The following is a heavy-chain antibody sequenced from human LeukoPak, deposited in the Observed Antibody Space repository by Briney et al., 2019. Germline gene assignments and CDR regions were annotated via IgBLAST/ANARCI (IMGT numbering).Heavy chain of an antibody. CDR3: ARVGNPLVTVFAWFDP. D-gene: IGHD3-3*01. CDR1: GGSISSNW. J-gene: IGHJ5*02. CDR2: IDHSGST. Sequence: PSETLSLTCAVSGGSISSNWWSWVRQPPGKGLEWIGEIDHSGSTNYNPSLKSRVTISVDKSESQFSLKLSSVTAADTAVYYCARVGNPLVTVFAWFDPWGQGTLVTVSS. V-gene: IGHV4-4*02.